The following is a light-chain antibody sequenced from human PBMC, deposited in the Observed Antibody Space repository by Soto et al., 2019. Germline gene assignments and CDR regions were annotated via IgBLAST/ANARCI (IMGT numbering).Light chain of an antibody. J-gene: IGKJ4*01. CDR2: DAS. CDR1: QSVGNI. V-gene: IGKV3-11*01. CDR3: QQRSDWPLT. Sequence: EIVLTQSPPTLSLSPGETPPLSCRASQSVGNILAWYQHRPGQAPRLLISDASNRATGVPVRFSGSGSGTDFTLTINNLEPEDFAVYYCQQRSDWPLTFGGGTKVEI.